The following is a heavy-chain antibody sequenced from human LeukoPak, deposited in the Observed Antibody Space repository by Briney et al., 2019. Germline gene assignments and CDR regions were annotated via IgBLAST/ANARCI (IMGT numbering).Heavy chain of an antibody. CDR1: GGSFSGYY. V-gene: IGHV4-34*01. Sequence: SETLSLTCAVYGGSFSGYYWSWIRQPPGKGLEWIGEINHSGSTNYNPSLKSRVTISVDTSKNQFSLKLSSVTAADTAVYYCARRWTTVTTFDYWGQGTLVTVSS. CDR3: ARRWTTVTTFDY. J-gene: IGHJ4*02. CDR2: INHSGST. D-gene: IGHD4-17*01.